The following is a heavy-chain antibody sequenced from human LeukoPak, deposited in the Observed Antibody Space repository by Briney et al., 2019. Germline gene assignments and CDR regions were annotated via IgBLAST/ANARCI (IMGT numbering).Heavy chain of an antibody. J-gene: IGHJ4*02. CDR1: GGSISSGDYY. V-gene: IGHV4-30-4*08. CDR2: IYYSGST. Sequence: SETLSLTCTVSGGSISSGDYYWSWIRQPPGKGLEWIGYIYYSGSTYYNPSLKSRVTISVDTSKNQFSLKLSSVTAADTAVYYCAKVHRRYCSSTSCPAFDYWGQGTLVTVSS. D-gene: IGHD2-2*01. CDR3: AKVHRRYCSSTSCPAFDY.